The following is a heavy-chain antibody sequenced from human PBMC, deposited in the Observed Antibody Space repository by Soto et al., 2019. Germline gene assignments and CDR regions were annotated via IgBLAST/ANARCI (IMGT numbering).Heavy chain of an antibody. V-gene: IGHV3-30*18. CDR3: AKGIHYGSGSYTDDAFDI. J-gene: IGHJ3*02. D-gene: IGHD3-10*01. CDR1: GFTFSSYG. CDR2: ISYDGSNK. Sequence: GGSLRLSCAASGFTFSSYGMHWVRQAPGKGLERVAVISYDGSNKYYADSVKGRFTISRDNSKNTLYLQMNSLRAEDTAVYYCAKGIHYGSGSYTDDAFDIWGQGTMVTVSS.